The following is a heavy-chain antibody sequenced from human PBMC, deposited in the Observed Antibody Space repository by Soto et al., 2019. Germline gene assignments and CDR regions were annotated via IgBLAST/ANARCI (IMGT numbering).Heavy chain of an antibody. D-gene: IGHD1-26*01. V-gene: IGHV1-2*02. J-gene: IGHJ6*02. CDR2: INPNSGDT. Sequence: QVQLVQSGTEVKRPGDSVKVSCKASGYTFTGYYVHWVRQAPGQGLEWMGWINPNSGDTYLAQRFQGRVTMNRDTSIGTAYMELRGLTSDDRAEYNCAKGGAIVAAGTRVYLYNAMDVWGQGTTVTVSS. CDR3: AKGGAIVAAGTRVYLYNAMDV. CDR1: GYTFTGYY.